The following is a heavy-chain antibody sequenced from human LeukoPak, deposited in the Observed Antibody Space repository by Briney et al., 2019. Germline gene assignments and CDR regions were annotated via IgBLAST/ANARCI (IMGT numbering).Heavy chain of an antibody. D-gene: IGHD2-21*02. CDR2: ISGSGGST. J-gene: IGHJ4*02. V-gene: IGHV3-23*01. CDR1: GFTFSSYG. CDR3: AKEGVVTAGGGLDY. Sequence: GGTLRLSCAASGFTFSSYGMSWVRQAPGKGLEWVSAISGSGGSTYYADSVKGRFTISRDNSKNTLYLQMNSLRAEDTAVYYCAKEGVVTAGGGLDYWGQGTLVTVSS.